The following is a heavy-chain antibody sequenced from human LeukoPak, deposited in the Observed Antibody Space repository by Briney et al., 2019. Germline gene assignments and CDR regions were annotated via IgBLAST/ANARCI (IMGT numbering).Heavy chain of an antibody. V-gene: IGHV3-20*04. CDR3: ARWASKGGMDV. CDR1: GFPFDDHG. D-gene: IGHD3-16*01. Sequence: GGPLRLSCAASGFPFDDHGMSWVRQVSGKGLEWVSGINWNGGSTGYADSVKGRFTISRDNAKNSLYLQMNSLRAEDTALYYCARWASKGGMDVWGKGTTVTVSS. CDR2: INWNGGST. J-gene: IGHJ6*04.